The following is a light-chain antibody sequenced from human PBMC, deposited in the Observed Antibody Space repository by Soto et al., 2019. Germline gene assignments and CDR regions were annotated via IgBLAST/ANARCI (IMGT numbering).Light chain of an antibody. Sequence: DIQLTQSPSTLTASVGDRVTIGRRASESISYWLAWYQQKPGKAPKLLIYDASSLRSGVPSRFSGSGSGTEFTLTISTLQPDDFATYYCQQYDSYSKTFGQGTQLEIK. J-gene: IGKJ2*01. CDR2: DAS. CDR1: ESISYW. CDR3: QQYDSYSKT. V-gene: IGKV1-5*01.